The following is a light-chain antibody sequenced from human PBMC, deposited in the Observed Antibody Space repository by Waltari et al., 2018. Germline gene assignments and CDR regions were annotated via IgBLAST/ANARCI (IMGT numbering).Light chain of an antibody. J-gene: IGLJ3*02. CDR1: SSDVGRYSL. CDR2: EVS. CDR3: CSYAGSSTWV. V-gene: IGLV2-23*02. Sequence: QSALPQPASVSGSHGQSITISCTGTSSDVGRYSLVSWYQLHPGKAPKLMIYEVSKRPSGVSNRFSGSKSGNTASLTISGLQAEDEADYYCCSYAGSSTWVFGGGTKLTVL.